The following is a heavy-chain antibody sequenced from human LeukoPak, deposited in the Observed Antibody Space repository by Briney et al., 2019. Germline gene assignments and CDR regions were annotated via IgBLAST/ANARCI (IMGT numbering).Heavy chain of an antibody. CDR1: SVSINNNY. J-gene: IGHJ5*02. V-gene: IGHV4-59*06. D-gene: IGHD2-2*01. CDR2: IYYSGST. CDR3: ARGGDIVVVPAAEDNWFDP. Sequence: SETLSLTCTVTSVSINNNYWSWIRQPPGKGLEWIGYIYYSGSTYYNPSLKSRVTISVDTSKNQFSLKLSSVTAADTAVYYRARGGDIVVVPAAEDNWFDPWGQGTLVTVSS.